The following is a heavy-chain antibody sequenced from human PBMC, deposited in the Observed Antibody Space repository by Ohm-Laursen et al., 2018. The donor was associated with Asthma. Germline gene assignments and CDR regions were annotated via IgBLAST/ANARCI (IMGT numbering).Heavy chain of an antibody. Sequence: PRLSCAASGFTFNTFNMNWVRQAPGKGLEWVSSISSSSSYIYYTDSVRGRFTISRDNAKNSLYLQMNSLRAEDTAMYYCARDEGAVTGTIDYWGRGTLVTVSS. CDR3: ARDEGAVTGTIDY. CDR2: ISSSSSYI. V-gene: IGHV3-21*01. CDR1: GFTFNTFN. J-gene: IGHJ4*02. D-gene: IGHD6-19*01.